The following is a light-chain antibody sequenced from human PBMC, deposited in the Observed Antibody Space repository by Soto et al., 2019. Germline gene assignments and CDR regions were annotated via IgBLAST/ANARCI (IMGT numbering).Light chain of an antibody. V-gene: IGLV2-14*01. Sequence: QSALTQPASVSGSPGQSITISCTGTSSDVGGYNYVSWYQQLTGKAPTLLIYKVSDRPSGVSNRFSGSKSGNTASLTISGLQAEDEADYYCSSYTSSVTVVFGGGTKLTVL. J-gene: IGLJ2*01. CDR3: SSYTSSVTVV. CDR2: KVS. CDR1: SSDVGGYNY.